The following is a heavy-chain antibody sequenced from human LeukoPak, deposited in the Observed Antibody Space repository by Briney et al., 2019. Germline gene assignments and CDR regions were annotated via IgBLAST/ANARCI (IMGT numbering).Heavy chain of an antibody. CDR3: ARGITMVRGVIRHYYYYGMDV. J-gene: IGHJ6*04. V-gene: IGHV4-30-2*01. D-gene: IGHD3-10*01. Sequence: SETLSPTCAVSGGSISSGGYSWSWIRQPPGKGLEWIGYIYHSGSTYYNPSLKSRVTISVDRSKNQFSLKLSYVTAADTAVYYCARGITMVRGVIRHYYYYGMDVWGKGTTVTVSS. CDR2: IYHSGST. CDR1: GGSISSGGYS.